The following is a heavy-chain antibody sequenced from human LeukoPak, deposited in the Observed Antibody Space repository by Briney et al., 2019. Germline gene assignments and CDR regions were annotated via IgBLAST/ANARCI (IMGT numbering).Heavy chain of an antibody. D-gene: IGHD3/OR15-3a*01. V-gene: IGHV3-7*02. CDR1: GFSFTNYW. Sequence: GGSLRLSCAASGFSFTNYWMNWVRQAPGIGLEWVADINQDGSEKYYVDSVKGRFTISRDNAKNSLYLQMNSLRAEDTAVYYCASIGLGSRRDYWGQGTLVSVSS. J-gene: IGHJ4*02. CDR2: INQDGSEK. CDR3: ASIGLGSRRDY.